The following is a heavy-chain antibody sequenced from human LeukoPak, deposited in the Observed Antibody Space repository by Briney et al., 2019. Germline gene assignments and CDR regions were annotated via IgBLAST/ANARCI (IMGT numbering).Heavy chain of an antibody. J-gene: IGHJ4*02. CDR2: ISWNSGKI. CDR1: GFTFDDYA. D-gene: IGHD6-13*01. V-gene: IGHV3-9*01. CDR3: AKDIGSSSWYLGN. Sequence: GGSLRRSCGASGFTFDDYAMHWVRQAPGKGLEWVSGISWNSGKINYADSVKGRFTISRDNAKNSLCLEMNSLRAEDTALYYCAKDIGSSSWYLGNSGQGTLVTVSS.